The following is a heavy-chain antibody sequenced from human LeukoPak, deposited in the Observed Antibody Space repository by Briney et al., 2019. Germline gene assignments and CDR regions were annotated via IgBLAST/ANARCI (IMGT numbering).Heavy chain of an antibody. J-gene: IGHJ4*02. V-gene: IGHV3-21*01. CDR2: ISSSGTYK. D-gene: IGHD3-9*01. CDR1: GFTFSSYS. Sequence: GGSLRLSCAVSGFTFSSYSMSWVRQAPGKGLEWVSSISSSGTYKYYADSVKGRFTISRDNAKNSLYLQMNSLRAEDTAVYYCARGLRYFDWLLPNYFDYWGQGTLVTVSS. CDR3: ARGLRYFDWLLPNYFDY.